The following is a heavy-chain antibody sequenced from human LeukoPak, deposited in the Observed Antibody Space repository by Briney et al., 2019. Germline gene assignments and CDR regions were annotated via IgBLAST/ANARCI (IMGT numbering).Heavy chain of an antibody. J-gene: IGHJ4*02. CDR1: GGSVSSGSYY. CDR2: INYSGST. CDR3: ARQNHDHGDYTVDY. V-gene: IGHV4-61*01. D-gene: IGHD4-17*01. Sequence: SETLSLTCTVSGGSVSSGSYYWSWIRQPPGKGLEWIGYINYSGSTNYNPSLKSRVTISVDTSKNQFSLKLSSVTAADTAVYYRARQNHDHGDYTVDYWGQGTLVTVSS.